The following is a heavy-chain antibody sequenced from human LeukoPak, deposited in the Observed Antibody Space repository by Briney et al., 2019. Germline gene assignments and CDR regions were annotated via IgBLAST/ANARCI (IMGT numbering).Heavy chain of an antibody. V-gene: IGHV1-2*02. CDR3: ARSPRYYDFWSGHHPFDY. Sequence: ASVKVSCKASEYTFTGYYMHWVRQAPGQGLEWMGWINPNSGGTNYAQKFQGRVTMTRDTSISTAYMELSRLRSDDTAVYYCARSPRYYDFWSGHHPFDYWGQGTLVTVSS. D-gene: IGHD3-3*01. J-gene: IGHJ4*02. CDR2: INPNSGGT. CDR1: EYTFTGYY.